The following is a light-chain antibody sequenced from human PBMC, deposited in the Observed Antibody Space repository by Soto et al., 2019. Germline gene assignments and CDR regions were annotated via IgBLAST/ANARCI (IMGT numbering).Light chain of an antibody. Sequence: DIQMTQSPSSLSASVGDRVTITCRASQSSSSYLNWYQQKPGKAPKLLIYAASSLQSGVPSRFSGNGSGTEFTLTISSLQPEEFATYYCQQSYSPPPVTFGEGTRLDI. CDR3: QQSYSPPPVT. J-gene: IGKJ5*01. V-gene: IGKV1-39*01. CDR2: AAS. CDR1: QSSSSY.